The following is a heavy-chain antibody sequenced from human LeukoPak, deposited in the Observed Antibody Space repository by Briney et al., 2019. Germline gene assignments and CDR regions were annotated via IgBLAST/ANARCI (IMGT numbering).Heavy chain of an antibody. CDR1: GFTFSGYA. V-gene: IGHV3-23*01. CDR2: VRGNGYNT. CDR3: AKDGGVVGAPADAFDI. J-gene: IGHJ3*02. D-gene: IGHD3-16*01. Sequence: PGGSLRLSCAASGFTFSGYAMNWVRQAPGKGLEWVSGVRGNGYNTYYADSVKGRFTISRDNSKNMVYLQMNSLRAEDTAMYHCAKDGGVVGAPADAFDIWGRGTMVTVSS.